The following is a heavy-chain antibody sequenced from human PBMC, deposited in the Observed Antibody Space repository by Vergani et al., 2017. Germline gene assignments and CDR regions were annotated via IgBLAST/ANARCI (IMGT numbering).Heavy chain of an antibody. CDR3: AXVGTSSNRDDFDS. CDR2: INPNSGGT. V-gene: IGHV1-2*02. CDR1: GYTFTDYF. D-gene: IGHD2-2*01. Sequence: QVQLVQSGAEVKKPGASVEVSCKASGYTFTDYFMHWVRQAPGQGLEWMGWINPNSGGTNYAQKFQGRVTMTRDTSISTAYMELSNLRSDDTAVYYCAXVGTSSNRDDFDSWGQGTLVTVSS. J-gene: IGHJ4*02.